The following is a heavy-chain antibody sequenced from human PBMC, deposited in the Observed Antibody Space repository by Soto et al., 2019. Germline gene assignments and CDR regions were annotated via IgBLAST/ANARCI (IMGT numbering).Heavy chain of an antibody. Sequence: QVQLVQSGVELKKPGASVRVSCKASGYTFTNYGISWVRQAPGQGLEWVGWMSPNNGNTHYAPKLQGRVTMTRDTHTNTAYLDLRSLRSDDTAVYYGARVQSSGYDYWGQGTLVTVSS. CDR3: ARVQSSGYDY. CDR2: MSPNNGNT. D-gene: IGHD5-12*01. CDR1: GYTFTNYG. V-gene: IGHV1-18*04. J-gene: IGHJ4*02.